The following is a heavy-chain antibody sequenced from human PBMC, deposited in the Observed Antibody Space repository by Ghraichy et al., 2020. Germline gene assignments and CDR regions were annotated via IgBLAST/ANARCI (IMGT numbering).Heavy chain of an antibody. CDR1: GGSFSGYY. CDR2: INHSGST. J-gene: IGHJ6*02. CDR3: ARGRGDVDPHYYGMDV. V-gene: IGHV4-34*01. D-gene: IGHD3-10*01. Sequence: SETLSLTCAVYGGSFSGYYWSWIRQPPGKGLEWIGEINHSGSTNYNPSLKSRVTISVDTSKNQISLKLSSVTAADTAVYYCARGRGDVDPHYYGMDVWGQGTTVTVSS.